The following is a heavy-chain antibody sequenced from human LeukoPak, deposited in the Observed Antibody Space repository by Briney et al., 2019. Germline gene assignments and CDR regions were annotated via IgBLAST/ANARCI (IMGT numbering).Heavy chain of an antibody. J-gene: IGHJ4*02. CDR2: ISAYNGNT. CDR3: ARTELRFLESDY. V-gene: IGHV1-18*01. Sequence: ASVKVSCKASGYTFTSYGISWGRQAPGQRLEWLGWISAYNGNTNYAQNLQGRVTMTTDTSTSTAYMELRSLRSDDTAVYYCARTELRFLESDYWGQGTLVTVSS. D-gene: IGHD3-3*01. CDR1: GYTFTSYG.